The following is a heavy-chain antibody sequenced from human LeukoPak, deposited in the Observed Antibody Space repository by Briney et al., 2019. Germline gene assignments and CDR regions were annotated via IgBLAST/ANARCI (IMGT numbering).Heavy chain of an antibody. D-gene: IGHD6-19*01. CDR1: GFDVSSNY. CDR2: IYSDGTT. V-gene: IGHV3-53*01. CDR3: TKVKGWYGDRCFDF. Sequence: GGSLRVTCAASGFDVSSNYISWVRQAPGKGLEWVSVIYSDGTTYYADSVKGRFTISRDESKNTLSLQMNSLRVEDTAVYYCTKVKGWYGDRCFDFWGQGALVSVSS. J-gene: IGHJ4*02.